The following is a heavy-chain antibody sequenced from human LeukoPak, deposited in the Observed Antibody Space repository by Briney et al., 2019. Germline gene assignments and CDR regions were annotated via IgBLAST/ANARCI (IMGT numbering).Heavy chain of an antibody. V-gene: IGHV3-21*01. CDR1: GFTFSSYS. CDR2: ISSSSSYI. D-gene: IGHD3-10*01. CDR3: ARVTMVRGVIDGMDV. Sequence: PGGSLRLSCAASGFTFSSYSMNWVRQAPGKGLGWVSSISSSSSYIYYADSVKGRFTISRDNAKNSLYLQMNSLRAEDTAVYYCARVTMVRGVIDGMDVWGQGTTVTVSS. J-gene: IGHJ6*02.